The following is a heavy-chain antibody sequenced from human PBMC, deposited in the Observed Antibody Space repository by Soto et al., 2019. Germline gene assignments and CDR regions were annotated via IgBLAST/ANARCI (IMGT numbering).Heavy chain of an antibody. J-gene: IGHJ6*02. CDR3: ARDLALRYFDWLSLYYGMDV. Sequence: PGGSLRLSCAASGFTFSSYAMHWVRQAPGKGLEWVAVISYDGSNKYYADSVKGRFTISRDNSKNTLYLQMNSLRAEDTAVYYCARDLALRYFDWLSLYYGMDVWGQGTTVTVSS. V-gene: IGHV3-30-3*01. D-gene: IGHD3-9*01. CDR1: GFTFSSYA. CDR2: ISYDGSNK.